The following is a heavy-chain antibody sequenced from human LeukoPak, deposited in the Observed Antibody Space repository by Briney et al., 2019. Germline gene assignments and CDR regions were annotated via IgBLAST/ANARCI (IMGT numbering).Heavy chain of an antibody. Sequence: QPGGSLRLSCAASGFTFSSYWMSWVRQAPGKGLEWVANINQDGSEKYYVDSVKGRFTISRDNAKNSLYLQMNSLRAEDTALYYCASHYGSGSYSGDAFDLWGQGTMVTVSS. CDR2: INQDGSEK. CDR1: GFTFSSYW. D-gene: IGHD3-10*01. J-gene: IGHJ3*01. V-gene: IGHV3-7*01. CDR3: ASHYGSGSYSGDAFDL.